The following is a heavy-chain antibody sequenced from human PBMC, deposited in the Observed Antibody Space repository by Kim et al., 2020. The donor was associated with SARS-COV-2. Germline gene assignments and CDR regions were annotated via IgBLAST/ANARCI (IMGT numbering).Heavy chain of an antibody. CDR3: AKWANRSGYGRFYYFDY. CDR1: GFTFSSYA. D-gene: IGHD5-12*01. V-gene: IGHV3-23*01. J-gene: IGHJ4*02. CDR2: ISGSGGST. Sequence: GGSLRLSCAASGFTFSSYAMSWVRQAPGKGLEWVSAISGSGGSTYYADSVKGRFTISRDNSKNTLYLQMNSLRAEDTAVYYCAKWANRSGYGRFYYFDYWGQGTLVTVSS.